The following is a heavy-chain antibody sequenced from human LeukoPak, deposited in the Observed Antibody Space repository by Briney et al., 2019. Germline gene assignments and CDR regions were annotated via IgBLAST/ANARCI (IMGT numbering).Heavy chain of an antibody. Sequence: GGSLRLPCAASGFTFSSSAMSWVRQAPGKGLEWVSSITSAGGGSYYPDSVKGRFTISRDNSKNTLYLQMNSLTAEDTAIYYCAKDGAWRPAADWGQGTLVTVSS. CDR3: AKDGAWRPAAD. V-gene: IGHV3-23*01. D-gene: IGHD2-2*01. CDR2: ITSAGGGS. J-gene: IGHJ4*02. CDR1: GFTFSSSA.